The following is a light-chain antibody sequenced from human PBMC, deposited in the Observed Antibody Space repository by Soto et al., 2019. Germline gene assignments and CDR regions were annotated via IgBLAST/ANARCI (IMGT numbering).Light chain of an antibody. V-gene: IGLV2-8*01. CDR3: SSHANSGV. CDR1: SGDVGGYNY. Sequence: ALTQPPSASGSPGQSVAISCSGTSGDVGGYNYVSWYQQHPGKAPKLIIYEVNKRPSGVPDRFSGSKSGNTASLTVSGLQAEDEADYYCSSHANSGVFGGGTKLTVL. CDR2: EVN. J-gene: IGLJ3*02.